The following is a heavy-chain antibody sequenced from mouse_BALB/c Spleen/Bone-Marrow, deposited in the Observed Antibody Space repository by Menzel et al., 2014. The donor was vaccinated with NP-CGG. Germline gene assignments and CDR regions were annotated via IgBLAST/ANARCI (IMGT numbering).Heavy chain of an antibody. Sequence: EVQLQQSGAELVKPGASVKLSCTASGFNIKDTYMHWVKQRPEQGLEWIGRIDPADGNTKYDPKFQGKATITADTSSNTAYLQLSSLTSEDTAVYYCARWEYYAMDYWGQGASVTVSS. J-gene: IGHJ4*01. CDR2: IDPADGNT. D-gene: IGHD4-1*01. V-gene: IGHV14-3*02. CDR3: ARWEYYAMDY. CDR1: GFNIKDTY.